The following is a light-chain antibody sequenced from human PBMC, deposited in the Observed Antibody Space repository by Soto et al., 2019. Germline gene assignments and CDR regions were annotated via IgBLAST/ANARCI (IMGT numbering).Light chain of an antibody. V-gene: IGKV3-11*01. CDR2: DAS. Sequence: ETVLTESTGTLSVSIEDRATXSCRAIQSFSSYLPWYQHKPGHAPSLLIYDASNRATGIPARFSGRGSGTDFTLTISSLEPEDFALYYSQQRIKWPRTFGQ. CDR1: QSFSSY. CDR3: QQRIKWPRT. J-gene: IGKJ1*01.